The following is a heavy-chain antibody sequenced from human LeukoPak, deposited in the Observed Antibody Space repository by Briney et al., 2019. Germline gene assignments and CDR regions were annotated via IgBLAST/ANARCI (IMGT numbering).Heavy chain of an antibody. D-gene: IGHD3-10*01. CDR2: INHSGST. CDR3: ARLRISKNYYGSGSYPNASPYDAFDI. V-gene: IGHV4-34*01. J-gene: IGHJ3*02. Sequence: SETLSLTCAVYGGSFSGYYWSWIRQPPGKGLEWIGEINHSGSTNYNPSLKSRVTISVDTSKNQFSLKLSSVTAADTAVYYCARLRISKNYYGSGSYPNASPYDAFDIWGQGTMVTVSS. CDR1: GGSFSGYY.